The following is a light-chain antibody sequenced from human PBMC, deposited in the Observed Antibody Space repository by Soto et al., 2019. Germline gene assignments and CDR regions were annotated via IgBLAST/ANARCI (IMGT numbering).Light chain of an antibody. J-gene: IGLJ1*01. CDR3: GTWDSSLSAGFYV. Sequence: QSVLTQPPSVSAAPGQKVTISCSGSSSNIGNNYVSWYQQLPGTAPKLLIYDNNKRPSGIPDRFSGSKSGTSATPGITGLQTGDEADYYCGTWDSSLSAGFYVFGTGTKVTV. CDR1: SSNIGNNY. CDR2: DNN. V-gene: IGLV1-51*01.